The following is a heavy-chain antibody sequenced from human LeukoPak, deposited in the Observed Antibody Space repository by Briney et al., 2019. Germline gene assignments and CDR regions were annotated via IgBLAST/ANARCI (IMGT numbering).Heavy chain of an antibody. Sequence: PGGSLRLSCAASGFTFSSYAMSWVRQAPGKGLEWVSAISGSGGSTYYADSVKGRFTISRDNSKNTLYLQMNSLRAEDTAVYYCAKAGYCSGGSCYPPDYWGQGTLVTVSS. CDR1: GFTFSSYA. J-gene: IGHJ4*02. CDR3: AKAGYCSGGSCYPPDY. D-gene: IGHD2-15*01. CDR2: ISGSGGST. V-gene: IGHV3-23*01.